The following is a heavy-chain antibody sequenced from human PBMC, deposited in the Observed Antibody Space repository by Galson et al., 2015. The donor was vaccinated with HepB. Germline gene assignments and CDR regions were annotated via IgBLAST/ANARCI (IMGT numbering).Heavy chain of an antibody. CDR1: GGSISSTNW. CDR2: IYHSGST. D-gene: IGHD3-10*01. V-gene: IGHV4-4*02. Sequence: ETLSLTCGVSGGSISSTNWWSWVRQPPGKGLEWIGEIYHSGSTNYNPSLKSRVTISVDKSKNQFSLKLSSVTAADTAVYYCATHYASGIGSVGVFDIWGQGTMVTVSS. J-gene: IGHJ3*02. CDR3: ATHYASGIGSVGVFDI.